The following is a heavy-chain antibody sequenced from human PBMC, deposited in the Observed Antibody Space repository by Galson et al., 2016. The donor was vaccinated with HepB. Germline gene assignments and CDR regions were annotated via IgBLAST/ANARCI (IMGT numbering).Heavy chain of an antibody. V-gene: IGHV3-53*01. D-gene: IGHD5-24*01. CDR3: SVELLQDFDF. CDR2: VYSGGST. J-gene: IGHJ4*02. Sequence: SLRLSCAASGFTVSSNYMSWVRQAPGKGLEWVSVVYSGGSTYYADSEKGRFTLSRDHYKNTLYLQMNSLRAEDTAIYYCSVELLQDFDFWGQGTLVTVSS. CDR1: GFTVSSNY.